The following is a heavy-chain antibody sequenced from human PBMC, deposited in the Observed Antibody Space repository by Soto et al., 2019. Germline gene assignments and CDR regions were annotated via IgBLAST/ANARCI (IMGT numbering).Heavy chain of an antibody. CDR3: ASHPLNWSDADS. J-gene: IGHJ4*02. V-gene: IGHV4-4*02. CDR1: GGSISSSNW. D-gene: IGHD1-1*01. Sequence: PSETLSLTCAVSGGSISSSNWWSWVRQPPGKGLEWIGEIYHSGSSYSNPSLKSRLSMSVDTSKNQFSLTMKSVTAADTGVYYCASHPLNWSDADSWGQGVLVTVSS. CDR2: IYHSGSS.